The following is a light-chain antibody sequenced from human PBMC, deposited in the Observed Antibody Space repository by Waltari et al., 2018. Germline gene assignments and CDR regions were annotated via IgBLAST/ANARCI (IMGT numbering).Light chain of an antibody. CDR3: QQYFGTPVT. CDR2: WAS. Sequence: DFVITQSPDSLAVSLDEKATVNSKSSQTVLYADHNNYLAWYQQKPGQPPKLLIDWASNRPSGVPDRFIGSGSGTDFTLTISSLQPEDVAIYYCQQYFGTPVTFGQGTKLEIK. J-gene: IGKJ2*01. CDR1: QTVLYADHNNY. V-gene: IGKV4-1*01.